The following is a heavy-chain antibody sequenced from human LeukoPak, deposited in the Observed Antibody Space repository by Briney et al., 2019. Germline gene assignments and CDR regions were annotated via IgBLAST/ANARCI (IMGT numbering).Heavy chain of an antibody. CDR2: LFSGGTT. J-gene: IGHJ3*02. Sequence: GGSLRVSCAASGLTVSSNYMSWVRQAPGKGLEWVSVLFSGGTTYYADSVKGRFAISRDNSKNTLYLQMSGLRAEDTAVYYCARGGDGYNYAFDMWGQGTMVTVSS. V-gene: IGHV3-53*05. CDR1: GLTVSSNY. CDR3: ARGGDGYNYAFDM. D-gene: IGHD5-24*01.